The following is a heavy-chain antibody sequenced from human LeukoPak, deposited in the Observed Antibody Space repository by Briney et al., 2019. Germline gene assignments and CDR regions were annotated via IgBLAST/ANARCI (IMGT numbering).Heavy chain of an antibody. D-gene: IGHD3-10*01. V-gene: IGHV4-34*01. CDR1: GGSFSGYY. J-gene: IGHJ4*02. CDR2: INHSGST. CDR3: ARHAVPTSRGSPLDY. Sequence: SETLSLTCAVYGGSFSGYYWSWIRQPPGKGLEWIGEINHSGSTNYNPSLKSRVTISVDTSKNQFSLKLSSVTAADTAVYYCARHAVPTSRGSPLDYWGQGTLVTVSS.